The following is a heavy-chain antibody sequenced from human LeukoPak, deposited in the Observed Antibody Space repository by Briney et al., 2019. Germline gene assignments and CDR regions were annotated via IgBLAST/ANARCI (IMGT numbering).Heavy chain of an antibody. D-gene: IGHD6-13*01. Sequence: SVKVSCKASGGTFSNDVIIWLRQAPGQGLEWMGGIIPNFGTSKNAQKFQGRVTITADESTSTAYMELSSLRSDDTAVYYCARDFLAAAGKTYYYYMDVWGKGTTVTISS. CDR2: IIPNFGTS. V-gene: IGHV1-69*13. J-gene: IGHJ6*03. CDR3: ARDFLAAAGKTYYYYMDV. CDR1: GGTFSNDV.